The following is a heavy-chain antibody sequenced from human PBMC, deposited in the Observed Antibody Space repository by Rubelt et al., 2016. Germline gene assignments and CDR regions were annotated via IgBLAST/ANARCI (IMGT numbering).Heavy chain of an antibody. CDR1: GYTFPNYG. CDR3: AREGGSAWGRWFDP. J-gene: IGHJ5*01. V-gene: IGHV1-46*01. Sequence: QVQLVQSGAQVKKPGASVKVSCKASGYTFPNYGVTWVRQAPGQGLEWMGTVYPSGGSPSYAPKFQGRVTMTRETSTRTVYMEVSSLRAEDTAVYYCAREGGSAWGRWFDPWGQGTLVTVSS. D-gene: IGHD3-16*01. CDR2: VYPSGGSP.